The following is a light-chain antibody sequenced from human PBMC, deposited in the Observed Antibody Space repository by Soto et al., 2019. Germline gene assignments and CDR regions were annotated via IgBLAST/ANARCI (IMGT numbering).Light chain of an antibody. CDR2: GAS. Sequence: EIVLTKSPSNLSLSPGQRATLSSTASKSVSSSYLAWYQQKPGQAPRLLIHGASSRATGIPDRFSGSGSGTDFTLTISRLEPEDFAVYYCQQYGSSPRTFGQGTKVDIK. V-gene: IGKV3-20*01. CDR1: KSVSSSY. J-gene: IGKJ1*01. CDR3: QQYGSSPRT.